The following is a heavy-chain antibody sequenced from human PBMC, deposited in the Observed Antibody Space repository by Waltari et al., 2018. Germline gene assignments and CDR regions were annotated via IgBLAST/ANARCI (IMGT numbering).Heavy chain of an antibody. D-gene: IGHD4-4*01. V-gene: IGHV4-59*01. CDR2: IESSGST. Sequence: QVQLQESGPGLVKPSETLSLTCTVSGGSISSYYWSWIRQPPGKGLEWIGYIESSGSTNYNPSVHGRVTLAVDTYKNQFSLKLSSVTAADTAVYYCASHDYSNYVIDYWGQGTLVTVSS. CDR3: ASHDYSNYVIDY. J-gene: IGHJ4*02. CDR1: GGSISSYY.